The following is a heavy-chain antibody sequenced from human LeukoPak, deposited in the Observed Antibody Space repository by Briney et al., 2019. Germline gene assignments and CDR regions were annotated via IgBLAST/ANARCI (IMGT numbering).Heavy chain of an antibody. Sequence: SETLSLTCALYGGSFSGDYWSWIRQPPGKGLEWVGEINDGAGTYYNPSLKSRVTISVDTSKNQFSLKLSSVTAADTAVYYCARVRRVRGYGSGSYFLSCSVDYWGQGTLVTVSS. D-gene: IGHD3-10*01. CDR1: GGSFSGDY. CDR3: ARVRRVRGYGSGSYFLSCSVDY. CDR2: INDGAGT. J-gene: IGHJ4*02. V-gene: IGHV4-34*01.